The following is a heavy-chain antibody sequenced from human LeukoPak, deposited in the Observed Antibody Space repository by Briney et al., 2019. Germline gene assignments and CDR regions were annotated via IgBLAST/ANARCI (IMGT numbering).Heavy chain of an antibody. CDR3: SGERAGTIVDY. Sequence: PSETLSLTCTVSGGSISSSTYYWGWIRQPPGKGLEWIGSIYYSGSTYYNPSLKSRVTISVDTSKNQFSLSLTSVTAADAAVYYCSGERAGTIVDYWGQGTLVTVSS. V-gene: IGHV4-39*02. CDR1: GGSISSSTYY. J-gene: IGHJ4*02. D-gene: IGHD6-13*01. CDR2: IYYSGST.